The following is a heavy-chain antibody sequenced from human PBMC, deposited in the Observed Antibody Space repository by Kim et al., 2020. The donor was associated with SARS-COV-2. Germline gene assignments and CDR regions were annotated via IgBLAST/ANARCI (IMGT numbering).Heavy chain of an antibody. D-gene: IGHD6-25*01. Sequence: PSLESRITISVHTSKTQFSLNLTSVTAADTAVYYCARLPSGRPGGNRAFDVWGQGTMVTVSS. J-gene: IGHJ3*01. CDR3: ARLPSGRPGGNRAFDV. V-gene: IGHV4-61*07.